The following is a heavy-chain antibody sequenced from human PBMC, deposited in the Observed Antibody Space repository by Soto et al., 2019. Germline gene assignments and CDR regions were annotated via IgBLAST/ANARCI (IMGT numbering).Heavy chain of an antibody. CDR2: IYTSGST. CDR1: GGSISSYY. J-gene: IGHJ3*02. V-gene: IGHV4-4*07. D-gene: IGHD3-22*01. Sequence: PSETLSLTCTVSGGSISSYYWSWIRQPAGKGLEWIGHIYTSGSTNYNPSLKSRVTMSVDTSKNQFSLKLSSVTAADTAVYYCARDSPYYYDSSGYWDAFDIWGQGTMVTVSS. CDR3: ARDSPYYYDSSGYWDAFDI.